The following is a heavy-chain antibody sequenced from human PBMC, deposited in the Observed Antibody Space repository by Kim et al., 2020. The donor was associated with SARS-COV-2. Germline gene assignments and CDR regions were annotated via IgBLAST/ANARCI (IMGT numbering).Heavy chain of an antibody. Sequence: GGSLRLSCAASGFTFSSYAMSWVRQAPGKGLEWVSAIIGSGGSTYYADSVKGRFTIARDNSKNTLYLQMNSLRAEDTAVYYCATGAARWELLGTDYWGQGTLVTVSS. CDR3: ATGAARWELLGTDY. D-gene: IGHD1-26*01. CDR1: GFTFSSYA. V-gene: IGHV3-23*01. CDR2: IIGSGGST. J-gene: IGHJ4*02.